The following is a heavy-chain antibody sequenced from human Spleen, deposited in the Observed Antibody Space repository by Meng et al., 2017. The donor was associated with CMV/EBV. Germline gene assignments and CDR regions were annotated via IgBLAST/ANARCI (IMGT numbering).Heavy chain of an antibody. CDR2: MNPKNGDT. D-gene: IGHD3-3*01. V-gene: IGHV1-8*01. CDR1: GYSFSSHD. J-gene: IGHJ3*02. Sequence: ASVKVSCKASGYSFSSHDINWVRQATGQGLEWMGWMNPKNGDTGYPSRFQGRVTITRDTSTGTAYMELSSLRSEDTAVYYCARGRSRYSDFLGASYTADCFDIWGQGTLVTVSS. CDR3: ARGRSRYSDFLGASYTADCFDI.